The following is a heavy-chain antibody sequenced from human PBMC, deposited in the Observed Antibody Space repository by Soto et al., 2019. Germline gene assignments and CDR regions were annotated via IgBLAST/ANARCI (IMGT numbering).Heavy chain of an antibody. CDR3: ARPEYSSSSYGMDV. D-gene: IGHD6-6*01. J-gene: IGHJ6*02. CDR2: ISSSSSTI. CDR1: GFTFCSYS. V-gene: IGHV3-48*02. Sequence: PWGSLRLSCAASGFTFCSYSMNWVRQAPGKGLEWVSYISSSSSTIYYADSVKGRFTISRDNAKNSLYLQMNSLRDEDTAVYYCARPEYSSSSYGMDVWGQGTTVTVSS.